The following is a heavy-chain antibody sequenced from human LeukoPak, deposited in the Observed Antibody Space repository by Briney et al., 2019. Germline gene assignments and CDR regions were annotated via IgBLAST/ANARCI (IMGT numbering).Heavy chain of an antibody. Sequence: GGSLRLSCAASGFTFSSYAMSWVRQAPGKGLEWVSAISGSGGSTYYADSVKGRFTISRDNSKNPPYLQMNSLRAEDTAVYYCAKEGGERGYSYGFFDYWGQGTLVTVSS. J-gene: IGHJ4*02. CDR3: AKEGGERGYSYGFFDY. V-gene: IGHV3-23*01. CDR1: GFTFSSYA. CDR2: ISGSGGST. D-gene: IGHD5-18*01.